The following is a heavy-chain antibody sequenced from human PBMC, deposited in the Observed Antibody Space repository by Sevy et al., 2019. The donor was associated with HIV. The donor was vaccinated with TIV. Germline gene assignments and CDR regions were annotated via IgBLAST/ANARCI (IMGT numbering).Heavy chain of an antibody. CDR3: AKGGGSGSFDY. D-gene: IGHD3-3*01. J-gene: IGHJ4*02. V-gene: IGHV3-7*01. Sequence: GGSLRLSCTASGFTFSRSRMSWARQAPGEGLEWVANIKQDGNEKYYVDSVKGRFTITRDNAKNSVYLQMNSLRAEDTAVYYCAKGGGSGSFDYWGQGTLVTVSS. CDR1: GFTFSRSR. CDR2: IKQDGNEK.